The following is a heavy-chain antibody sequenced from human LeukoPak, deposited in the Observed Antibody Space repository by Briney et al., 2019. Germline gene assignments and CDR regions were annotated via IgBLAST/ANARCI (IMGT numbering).Heavy chain of an antibody. Sequence: PVGSLSLSCAASGFTFSRYWMHTFRRAPGTGLVWFSRINPDGGSTAYADSVKGRFTISRDNAKNTLYLQMNSLRVEDTAVYYCTRGQQLVGDWGQGTLVTVSS. CDR3: TRGQQLVGD. CDR2: INPDGGST. J-gene: IGHJ4*02. D-gene: IGHD6-13*01. V-gene: IGHV3-74*01. CDR1: GFTFSRYW.